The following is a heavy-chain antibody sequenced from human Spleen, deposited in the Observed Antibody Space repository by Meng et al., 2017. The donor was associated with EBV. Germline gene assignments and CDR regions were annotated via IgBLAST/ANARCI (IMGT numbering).Heavy chain of an antibody. V-gene: IGHV3-30*18. CDR1: GFIFRGYG. Sequence: QEQSGESGGVVVQPGRSLGISCAASGFIFRGYGLHWVRKATGKGPEWVAIIPSDASHNKYYADSVKSRFTISRDNSKNTLYLQMNSLKIEDTAVYYCAKDLSGRFDPWGQGTLVTVSS. CDR2: IPSDASHNK. D-gene: IGHD1-14*01. CDR3: AKDLSGRFDP. J-gene: IGHJ5*02.